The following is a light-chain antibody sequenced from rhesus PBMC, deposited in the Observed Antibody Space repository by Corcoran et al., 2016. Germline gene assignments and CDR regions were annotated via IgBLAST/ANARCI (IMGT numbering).Light chain of an antibody. V-gene: IGKV3-53*01. CDR1: QSVGSD. CDR3: QNYGSSPWT. J-gene: IGKJ1*01. CDR2: GAS. Sequence: QVILTQSPATLSLSPGERATLSCRASQSVGSDLAWYQPTPGQAPRLLIYGASTRVPGIPDRFSGSWAGTQFTLTINSLEPEEFVVYYCQNYGSSPWTFGQGTKVEMK.